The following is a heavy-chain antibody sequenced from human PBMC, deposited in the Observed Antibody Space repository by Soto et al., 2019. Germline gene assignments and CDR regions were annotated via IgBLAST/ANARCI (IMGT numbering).Heavy chain of an antibody. Sequence: EVQLVASGGGLVKPGGSLRLSCGASKVTAWMSWVRQAPGKGLEWVGRIKSKADGETIDYAAPVKGRFTISRDDSKDMVYLEMNSLKIEDTAVYSCGDLDGSYLGIDVWGQGTTVTVSS. D-gene: IGHD3-10*01. CDR3: GDLDGSYLGIDV. V-gene: IGHV3-15*01. CDR2: IKSKADGETI. J-gene: IGHJ6*02. CDR1: KVTAW.